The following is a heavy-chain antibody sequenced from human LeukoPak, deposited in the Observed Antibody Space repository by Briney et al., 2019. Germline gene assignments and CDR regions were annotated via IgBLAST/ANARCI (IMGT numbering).Heavy chain of an antibody. Sequence: GGSLRLSCAASGFTFSSYWMSWVRQAPGKGLEWVSYISSSSSTIYYADSVKGRFTISRDNAKNSLYLQMNSLRAEDTAVYYCAREQGGGSGSYYNSWGQGTLVTVSS. V-gene: IGHV3-48*01. J-gene: IGHJ5*02. D-gene: IGHD3-10*01. CDR1: GFTFSSYW. CDR2: ISSSSSTI. CDR3: AREQGGGSGSYYNS.